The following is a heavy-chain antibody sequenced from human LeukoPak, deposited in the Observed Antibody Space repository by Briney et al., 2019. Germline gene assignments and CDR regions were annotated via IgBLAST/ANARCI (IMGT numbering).Heavy chain of an antibody. CDR2: IYYSGST. Sequence: SETLSLTCTVSGGSISSYYWSWIRQPPGKGLEWIGYIYYSGSTNYNPSLKSRVTISVDTSKNQFSLKLSSVTAADTAVYYCARFGYSSGGSCYSYRDAFDIWGQGTMVTVSS. J-gene: IGHJ3*02. CDR1: GGSISSYY. CDR3: ARFGYSSGGSCYSYRDAFDI. D-gene: IGHD2-15*01. V-gene: IGHV4-59*01.